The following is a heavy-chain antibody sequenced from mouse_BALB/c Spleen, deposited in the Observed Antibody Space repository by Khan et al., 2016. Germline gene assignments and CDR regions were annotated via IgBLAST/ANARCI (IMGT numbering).Heavy chain of an antibody. D-gene: IGHD1-1*01. J-gene: IGHJ2*01. V-gene: IGHV4-1*02. CDR2: INPDSSTI. CDR3: ARLYYYGSSDY. CDR1: GFDFSRYW. Sequence: EVELVESGGGLVQPGGSLKLSCAASGFDFSRYWMSWVRQAPGKGLEWIGEINPDSSTINYTPSLKDKFTISRDNAKNTLYLQMSKVRSEDTALYYCARLYYYGSSDYWGQGTTLTVSS.